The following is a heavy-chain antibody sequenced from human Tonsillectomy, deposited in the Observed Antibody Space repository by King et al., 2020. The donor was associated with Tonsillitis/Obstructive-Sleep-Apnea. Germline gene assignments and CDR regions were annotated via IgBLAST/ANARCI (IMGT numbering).Heavy chain of an antibody. CDR1: GGSFRGFY. D-gene: IGHD3-16*01. Sequence: VQLQQWGAGLLKPSETLSLTCAVYGGSFRGFYWSWIRQPPGKGLEWIGEINHSGSTNYNPSLKSRVTISVDTSGNQFSLKLTSLTAADTAVYYCARQGGGFGAFDIWGQGTMVTVSS. V-gene: IGHV4-34*01. CDR3: ARQGGGFGAFDI. CDR2: INHSGST. J-gene: IGHJ3*02.